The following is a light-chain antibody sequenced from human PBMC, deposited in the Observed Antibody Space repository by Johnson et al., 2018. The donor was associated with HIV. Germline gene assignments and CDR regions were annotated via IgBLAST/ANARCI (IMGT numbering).Light chain of an antibody. Sequence: QSVLTQPPSVSAAPGQKVTISCSGSIFNIQNNFVSWYLQLPGTAPKVLIYDNDKRPSGIPDRFSASKSDTSATLGITGLQTGDEANYYCGTWDGGLSIYVFGTGTEVTVL. V-gene: IGLV1-51*01. CDR1: IFNIQNNF. J-gene: IGLJ1*01. CDR2: DND. CDR3: GTWDGGLSIYV.